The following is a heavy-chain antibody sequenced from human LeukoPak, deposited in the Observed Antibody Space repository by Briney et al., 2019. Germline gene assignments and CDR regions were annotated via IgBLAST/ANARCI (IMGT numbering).Heavy chain of an antibody. CDR2: INPNGGGT. D-gene: IGHD2-15*01. Sequence: ASVKVSCKASGYTFTDYYLHWVRQAPGQGLEWMGWINPNGGGTNYAQNFHGRGTMTRDTSISTTYMELRSLRSDDTAVYYCAKSMGGGLGFFQSWGQGTLVTVSS. CDR1: GYTFTDYY. CDR3: AKSMGGGLGFFQS. V-gene: IGHV1-2*02. J-gene: IGHJ1*01.